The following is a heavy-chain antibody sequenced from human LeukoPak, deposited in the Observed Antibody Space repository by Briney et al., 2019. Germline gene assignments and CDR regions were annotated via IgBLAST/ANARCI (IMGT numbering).Heavy chain of an antibody. CDR2: IKSKTDGGTT. V-gene: IGHV3-15*01. Sequence: TGGSLRLSCAASGFIFSNAWMSWVRQAPGKGLEWVGRIKSKTDGGTTDYAAPVKGRFTISRDDSKNTLYLQMNSLKTEDTAVYYCTRGLISSGYYFGPGYWGQGTLVTVSS. D-gene: IGHD3-22*01. CDR1: GFIFSNAW. CDR3: TRGLISSGYYFGPGY. J-gene: IGHJ4*02.